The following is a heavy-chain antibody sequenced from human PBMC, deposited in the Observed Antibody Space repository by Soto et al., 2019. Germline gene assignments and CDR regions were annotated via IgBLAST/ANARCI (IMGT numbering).Heavy chain of an antibody. CDR1: GYIFTNND. J-gene: IGHJ5*02. Sequence: ASVKVSCKASGYIFTNNDVSWVRQATGQGLEWMGWMNPGSGDTGYTQKFQGRVTMTRDISIATAYMELSSLRSDDTAIYYCARMATFGSLNWFDPWGQGTLVTVSS. CDR3: ARMATFGSLNWFDP. D-gene: IGHD3-16*01. CDR2: MNPGSGDT. V-gene: IGHV1-8*01.